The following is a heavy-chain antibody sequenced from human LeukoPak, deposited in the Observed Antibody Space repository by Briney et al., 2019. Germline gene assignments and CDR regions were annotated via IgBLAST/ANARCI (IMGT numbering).Heavy chain of an antibody. V-gene: IGHV4-31*03. CDR1: GDSISNGGYY. Sequence: SQTLSLTCTVSGDSISNGGYYWSWIRLHPGKGLEWVGYIYDSGMTYYSPALQSRVSISVDTSDNKFSLKLKSLTAADTAVYYCARGGDRRGFDYWGQGTLVTVSS. D-gene: IGHD1-14*01. CDR3: ARGGDRRGFDY. J-gene: IGHJ4*02. CDR2: IYDSGMT.